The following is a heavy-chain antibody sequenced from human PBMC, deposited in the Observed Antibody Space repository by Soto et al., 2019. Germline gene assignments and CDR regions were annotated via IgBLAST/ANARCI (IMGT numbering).Heavy chain of an antibody. CDR3: AKDQGVVVVAATFFDY. CDR2: ISGSGGST. CDR1: GFTFSSYA. D-gene: IGHD2-15*01. V-gene: IGHV3-23*01. J-gene: IGHJ4*02. Sequence: GGSLRLSCAASGFTFSSYAMSWVRQAPGKGLEWVSAISGSGGSTYYAESVKGRFTISRDNSKNTLYLQMNSLRAEDTAVYYCAKDQGVVVVAATFFDYWGQGTLVTVSS.